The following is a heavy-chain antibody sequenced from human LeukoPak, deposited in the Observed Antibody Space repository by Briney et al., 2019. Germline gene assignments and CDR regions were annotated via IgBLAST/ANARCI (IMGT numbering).Heavy chain of an antibody. D-gene: IGHD3-22*01. J-gene: IGHJ4*02. CDR2: ISRTSHTI. CDR1: GFTFSSYS. Sequence: PGGSLRLSCAASGFTFSSYSMNWVRQAPGKGLEWVSYISRTSHTIYYADSVKGRFTISRDNAKNSLCLQMNSLRDEDTAVYYCARSTYYYDSSGYLYPSFFDYWGQGNLVTVSS. V-gene: IGHV3-48*02. CDR3: ARSTYYYDSSGYLYPSFFDY.